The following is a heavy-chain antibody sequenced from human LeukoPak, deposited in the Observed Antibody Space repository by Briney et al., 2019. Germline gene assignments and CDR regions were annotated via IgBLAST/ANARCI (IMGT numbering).Heavy chain of an antibody. CDR3: ARRYYYDSSGHYYFDY. CDR1: GYSFTSYW. V-gene: IGHV5-51*01. J-gene: IGHJ4*02. CDR2: IYPGDSDT. Sequence: GESLKISCKGSGYSFTSYWIGWVRQMPGKGLEWMGIIYPGDSDTRYSPSFRGQVTISADKSISTAYLQWSSLKASDTAMYYCARRYYYDSSGHYYFDYWGQGTLVTVSS. D-gene: IGHD3-22*01.